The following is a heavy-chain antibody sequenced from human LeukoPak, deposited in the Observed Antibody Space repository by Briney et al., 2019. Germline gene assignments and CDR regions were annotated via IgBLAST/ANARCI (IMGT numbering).Heavy chain of an antibody. CDR2: INPSGGST. CDR1: GYTFTSYA. Sequence: GASVKVSCKASGYTFTSYAMHWVRQAPGRRLEWMGIINPSGGSTSYAQKFQGRVTMTRDTSTSTVYMELSSLRSEDTAVYYCATGAPPAEYSQHWGQGTLVTVSS. J-gene: IGHJ1*01. CDR3: ATGAPPAEYSQH. V-gene: IGHV1-46*01. D-gene: IGHD3-10*01.